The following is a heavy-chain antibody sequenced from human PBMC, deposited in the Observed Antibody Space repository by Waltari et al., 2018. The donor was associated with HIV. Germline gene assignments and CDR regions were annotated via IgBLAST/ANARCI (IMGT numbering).Heavy chain of an antibody. D-gene: IGHD3-3*01. V-gene: IGHV4-39*02. Sequence: QLQLQESGPGLVKPSETLSRTCTVSGGIIGRSHYCWGWIRQPPGNGLEWNWSMSYSGPTYDNPSLKSRVTISLDTSKNQCSLRLSSVTAADTAAYDCAKDVRYWDGLFYVGHDAFDVWGQGTMVIVSS. CDR3: AKDVRYWDGLFYVGHDAFDV. CDR1: GGIIGRSHYC. J-gene: IGHJ3*01. CDR2: MSYSGPT.